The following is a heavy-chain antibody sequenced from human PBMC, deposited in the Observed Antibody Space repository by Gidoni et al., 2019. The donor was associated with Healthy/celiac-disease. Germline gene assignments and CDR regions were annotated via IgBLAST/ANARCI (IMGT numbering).Heavy chain of an antibody. V-gene: IGHV4-39*01. CDR3: ARGRYNWNFDY. J-gene: IGHJ4*02. Sequence: QLQLQESGPGLVKPSETLSLTCTVSGGSISSSSYYWGWIRQPPGKGLEWIESIYYSGSTYYNPSLKRRVTISVDTSKNQFSLKLSSVTAADTAVYYCARGRYNWNFDYWGQGTLVTVSS. D-gene: IGHD1-20*01. CDR2: IYYSGST. CDR1: GGSISSSSYY.